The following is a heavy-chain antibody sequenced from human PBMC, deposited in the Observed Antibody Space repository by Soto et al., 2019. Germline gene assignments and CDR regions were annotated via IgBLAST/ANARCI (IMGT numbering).Heavy chain of an antibody. CDR3: ARERIQLWSGDDY. CDR1: GYTFTSYA. D-gene: IGHD5-18*01. Sequence: ASVKVSCKASGYTFTSYAMHWVRQAPGQRLEWMGWINAGNGNTKYSQKFQGRVTITRDTSASTAYMELSSLRSEDTAVYYCARERIQLWSGDDYWGQGTLVTVSS. J-gene: IGHJ4*02. CDR2: INAGNGNT. V-gene: IGHV1-3*01.